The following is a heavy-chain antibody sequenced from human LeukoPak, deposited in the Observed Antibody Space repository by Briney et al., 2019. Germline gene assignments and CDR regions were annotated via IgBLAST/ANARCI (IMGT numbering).Heavy chain of an antibody. V-gene: IGHV1-24*01. J-gene: IGHJ4*02. D-gene: IGHD3-3*01. Sequence: ASVKVSCKVSGYTLTELSMHWVRQAPGKGLEWMGGFDPEDGETIYAQKFQGRVTVTEDTSTDTAYVELSSLRSEDTAVYYCATVGDFWSGFLYDYWGQGTLVTVSS. CDR3: ATVGDFWSGFLYDY. CDR1: GYTLTELS. CDR2: FDPEDGET.